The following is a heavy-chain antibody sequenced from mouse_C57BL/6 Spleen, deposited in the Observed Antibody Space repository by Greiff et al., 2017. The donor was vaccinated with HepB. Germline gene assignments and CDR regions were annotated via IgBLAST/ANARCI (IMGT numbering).Heavy chain of an antibody. V-gene: IGHV1-53*01. J-gene: IGHJ3*01. CDR1: GYTFTSYW. CDR3: ARSGSSGYLFAY. D-gene: IGHD3-2*02. Sequence: QVQLKQPGTELVKPGASVKLSCKASGYTFTSYWMHWVKQRPGQGLEWIGNINPSNGGTNYNEKFKSKATLTVDKSSSTAYMQLSSLTSEDSAVYYCARSGSSGYLFAYWGQGTLVTVSA. CDR2: INPSNGGT.